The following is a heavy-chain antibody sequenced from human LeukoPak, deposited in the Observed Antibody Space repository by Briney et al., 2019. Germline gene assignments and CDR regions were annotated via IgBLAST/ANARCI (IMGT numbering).Heavy chain of an antibody. CDR2: ISAYNGNT. CDR3: ARVVLRYFDWLSRYFDY. D-gene: IGHD3-9*01. Sequence: ASVKVSFKASGYTFTIYGISWVRQAPGQGLEWMGWISAYNGNTNYAQKLQGRVTMTTDTSTSTAYMELRSLRSDDTAVYYCARVVLRYFDWLSRYFDYWGQGTLVTVSS. J-gene: IGHJ4*02. V-gene: IGHV1-18*04. CDR1: GYTFTIYG.